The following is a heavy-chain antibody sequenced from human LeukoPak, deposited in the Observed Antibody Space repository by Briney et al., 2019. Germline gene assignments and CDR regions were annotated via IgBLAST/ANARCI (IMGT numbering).Heavy chain of an antibody. D-gene: IGHD3-10*01. J-gene: IGHJ4*02. CDR1: GFTFSSYW. V-gene: IGHV3-7*01. CDR2: IKQDGSEK. CDR3: ATEHFTGGFDY. Sequence: PGGSLRLSCAASGFTFSSYWMSWVRQAPGKGLEWVANIKQDGSEKYYVDSVKGRLTISRDNAKNSLYLQMNSLRAEDTAVYYCATEHFTGGFDYWGQGTLVTVSS.